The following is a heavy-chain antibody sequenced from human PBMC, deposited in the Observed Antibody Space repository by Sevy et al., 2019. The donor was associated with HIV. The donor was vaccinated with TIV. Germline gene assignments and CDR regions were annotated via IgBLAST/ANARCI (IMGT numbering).Heavy chain of an antibody. J-gene: IGHJ4*02. CDR3: AKASRNYYDSSGYYPFDY. D-gene: IGHD3-22*01. CDR1: GFTFSDYY. Sequence: GGSLRLSCAASGFTFSDYYMSWIRQAPGKGLEWVSAISGSGGSTYYADSVKGRFTISRDNSKNTLYLQMNSLRAEDTAVYYCAKASRNYYDSSGYYPFDYWGQGTLVTVSS. V-gene: IGHV3-23*01. CDR2: ISGSGGST.